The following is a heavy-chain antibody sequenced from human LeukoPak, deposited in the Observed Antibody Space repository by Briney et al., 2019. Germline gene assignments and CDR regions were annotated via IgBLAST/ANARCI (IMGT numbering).Heavy chain of an antibody. CDR2: VHSSETT. D-gene: IGHD1-1*01. Sequence: PSETLSLTCTVSGGSISVNYFWAWIRQPPGKGLEWIGSVHSSETTYYNSSLKSRVTIDVDTSSRQFSLKLRSVTAADTAVYYCARQRVPHWSTEAGTGLFDFWGLGTLVTVSS. V-gene: IGHV4-39*01. CDR3: ARQRVPHWSTEAGTGLFDF. J-gene: IGHJ4*02. CDR1: GGSISVNYF.